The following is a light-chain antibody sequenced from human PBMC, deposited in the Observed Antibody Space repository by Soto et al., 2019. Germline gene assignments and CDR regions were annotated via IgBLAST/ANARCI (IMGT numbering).Light chain of an antibody. Sequence: QSALTQPASVSGSPGQSITISCTGTSSDFGGYNYVSWYQHHPGKAPKLLIYDVSNRPSGVSNRFSGSKSGNTASLTISGLQAEDEADYFCNSYTSSSTPYVFATGTNVTVL. CDR2: DVS. CDR3: NSYTSSSTPYV. J-gene: IGLJ1*01. CDR1: SSDFGGYNY. V-gene: IGLV2-14*03.